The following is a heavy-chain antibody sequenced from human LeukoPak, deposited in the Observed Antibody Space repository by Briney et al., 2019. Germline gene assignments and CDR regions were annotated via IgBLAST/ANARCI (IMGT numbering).Heavy chain of an antibody. D-gene: IGHD6-13*01. CDR2: INPNSGGT. CDR1: GYTFSGYY. J-gene: IGHJ1*01. V-gene: IGHV1-2*02. CDR3: ARGYPLSTTAAGTYFQH. Sequence: ASVTVSCTASGYTFSGYYMHWVRQAPGQGLEWMGWINPNSGGTNYAQKFQGRVTMTRVTSISTAYMELSRLRSDDTAVYYCARGYPLSTTAAGTYFQHWGQGTLVTVSS.